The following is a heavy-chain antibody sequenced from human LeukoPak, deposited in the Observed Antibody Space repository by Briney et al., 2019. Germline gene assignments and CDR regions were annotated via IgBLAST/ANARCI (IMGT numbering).Heavy chain of an antibody. D-gene: IGHD6-13*01. Sequence: NPSETLSLTCTVSGGSISSYYWSWIRQPPGKGLEWIGYIYYSGSTNYNPSLKSRVTISVDTSKNQFSLKLSSVTAADTAVHYCARRGTLIAAAVWFDPWGQGTLVTVSS. V-gene: IGHV4-59*08. J-gene: IGHJ5*02. CDR3: ARRGTLIAAAVWFDP. CDR1: GGSISSYY. CDR2: IYYSGST.